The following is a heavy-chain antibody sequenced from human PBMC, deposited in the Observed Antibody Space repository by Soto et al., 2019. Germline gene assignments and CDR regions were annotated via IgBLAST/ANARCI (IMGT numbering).Heavy chain of an antibody. V-gene: IGHV4-59*01. CDR3: ARGVGNYDYVWGTEPYYFDY. Sequence: SSETLSLTCTVSGGSISSYYWSWIRQPPGKGLEWIGYIYYSGSTNYNPSLKSRVTISVDTSKNQFSLKLSSVTAADTAVYYCARGVGNYDYVWGTEPYYFDYWGQGALVTVS. CDR2: IYYSGST. D-gene: IGHD3-16*01. J-gene: IGHJ4*02. CDR1: GGSISSYY.